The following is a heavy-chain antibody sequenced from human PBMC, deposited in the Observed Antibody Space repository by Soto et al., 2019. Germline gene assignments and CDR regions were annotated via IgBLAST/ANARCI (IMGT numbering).Heavy chain of an antibody. D-gene: IGHD4-4*01. CDR2: INHSGSS. CDR1: GGSFSGYY. CDR3: AKGDYSSNRDV. Sequence: AETLSLTCAVYGGSFSGYYWNWIRQHPGKGLEWIGEINHSGSSKYNPSLSSRVTISSDTSKSHLSLRLSSVTAADTAVYYCAKGDYSSNRDVWGQGTTVTVSS. J-gene: IGHJ6*02. V-gene: IGHV4-34*01.